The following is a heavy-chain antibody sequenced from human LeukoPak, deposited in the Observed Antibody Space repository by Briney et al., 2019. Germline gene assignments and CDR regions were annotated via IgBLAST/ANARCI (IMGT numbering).Heavy chain of an antibody. CDR1: GFTFDDYA. Sequence: GRSLRLSCAASGFTFDDYAMHWVRQAPGKGLEWVSGISWNSGSIGYADSVKGRFTISRDNAKNSLYLQMNSLRAEDTALYYCAKDMSSSWFYYFDYWGQGTLVTVSS. V-gene: IGHV3-9*01. J-gene: IGHJ4*02. CDR2: ISWNSGSI. CDR3: AKDMSSSWFYYFDY. D-gene: IGHD6-13*01.